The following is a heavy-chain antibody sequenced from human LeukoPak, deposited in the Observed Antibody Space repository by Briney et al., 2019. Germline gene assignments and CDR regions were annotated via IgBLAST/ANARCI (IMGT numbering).Heavy chain of an antibody. Sequence: AGGSLRPSCAASGFTFSSYSMNWVRQAPGKGLEWVSSISSSSSYIYYADSVKGRFTISRDNTKNSLYLQMNSLRAEDTAVYYCARDLTSPDIVVVPAANYWGQGTLVTVSS. D-gene: IGHD2-2*01. CDR1: GFTFSSYS. CDR2: ISSSSSYI. CDR3: ARDLTSPDIVVVPAANY. J-gene: IGHJ4*02. V-gene: IGHV3-21*01.